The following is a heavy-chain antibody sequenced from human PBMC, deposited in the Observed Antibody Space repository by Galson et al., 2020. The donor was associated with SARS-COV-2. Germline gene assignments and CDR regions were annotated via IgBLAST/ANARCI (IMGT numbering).Heavy chain of an antibody. Sequence: SETLSLTCTVSGGSISSYYWSWIRQPPGKGLEWIGYIYYSGSTNYNPSLKSRVTISVDTSKNQFSLKLSSVTAADTAVYYCARHAERGGVNWFDPWGQGTLVTVSS. CDR1: GGSISSYY. CDR3: ARHAERGGVNWFDP. D-gene: IGHD1-1*01. CDR2: IYYSGST. J-gene: IGHJ5*02. V-gene: IGHV4-59*08.